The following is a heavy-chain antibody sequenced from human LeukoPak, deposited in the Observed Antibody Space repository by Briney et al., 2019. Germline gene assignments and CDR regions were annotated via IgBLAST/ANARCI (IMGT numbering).Heavy chain of an antibody. V-gene: IGHV3-33*08. D-gene: IGHD2-2*01. J-gene: IGHJ4*02. Sequence: GGSLRLSCAASGFTFSGSTMHWVRQAPGKGLEWVAVIWYDGNNKYYGDSVKGRFTISRDNSKNTLYLQMNSLRAEDTAVYYCARDRWSSTSYNDYWGQGTLVTVSS. CDR1: GFTFSGST. CDR2: IWYDGNNK. CDR3: ARDRWSSTSYNDY.